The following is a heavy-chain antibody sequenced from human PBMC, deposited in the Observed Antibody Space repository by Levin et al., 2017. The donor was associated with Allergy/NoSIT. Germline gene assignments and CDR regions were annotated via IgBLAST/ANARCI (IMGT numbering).Heavy chain of an antibody. V-gene: IGHV3-23*01. CDR2: ISAGGGST. D-gene: IGHD1-20*01. J-gene: IGHJ4*02. CDR1: GFTFSSYA. CDR3: AKYHGITGTTGAARFDS. Sequence: ETLSLTCAASGFTFSSYAMTWVRQAPGKGLEWVSSISAGGGSTYYADSVKGRFTISRDNSKDTLSLQMNSLRADDTAVYYCAKYHGITGTTGAARFDSWGQGTLVTVSS.